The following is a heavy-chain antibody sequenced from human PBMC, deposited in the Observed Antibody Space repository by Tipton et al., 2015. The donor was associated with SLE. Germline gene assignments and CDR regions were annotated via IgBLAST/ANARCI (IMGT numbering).Heavy chain of an antibody. CDR1: GYTFTSYD. J-gene: IGHJ6*02. CDR2: MNPNSGNT. CDR3: ARDPTAVAGPFYYYYGMDV. Sequence: QLVQSGAEVKKPGASVKVSCKASGYTFTSYDINWVRQATGQGLEWMGWMNPNSGNTGYAQKFQGRVTITRNTSISTAYMELSSLRSEDTAMYYCARDPTAVAGPFYYYYGMDVWGQGTTVTVSS. D-gene: IGHD6-19*01. V-gene: IGHV1-8*03.